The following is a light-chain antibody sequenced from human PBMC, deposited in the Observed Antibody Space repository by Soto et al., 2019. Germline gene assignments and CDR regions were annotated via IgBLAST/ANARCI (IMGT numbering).Light chain of an antibody. CDR2: EVS. Sequence: QPVLTQPASVSGSPGQSITISCTGTSSDVGGYNYVSWYQQHPGKAPKLMIYEVSHRPSGVSNRFSGSKSANTASLTISGLQAEDEADYYCSSYTSSSTQVFGGGTKLTVL. J-gene: IGLJ3*02. CDR3: SSYTSSSTQV. V-gene: IGLV2-14*01. CDR1: SSDVGGYNY.